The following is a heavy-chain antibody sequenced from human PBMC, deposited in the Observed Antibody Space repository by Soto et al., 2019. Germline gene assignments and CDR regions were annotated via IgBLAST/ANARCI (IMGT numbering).Heavy chain of an antibody. CDR1: GFTFTNFW. J-gene: IGHJ4*02. V-gene: IGHV3-7*01. CDR3: SRSLDS. CDR2: ISPDGSEK. Sequence: QAGGSLRLSCAASGFTFTNFWMDWVRQAPGKGLEWVANISPDGSEKHYVDSVKGRFTISRDNAKNSLYLQMTSLTAEDSALYYCSRSLDSWGQGTRVTVSS.